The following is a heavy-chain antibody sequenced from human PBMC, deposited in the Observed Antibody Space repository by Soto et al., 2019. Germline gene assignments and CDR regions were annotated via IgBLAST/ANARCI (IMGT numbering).Heavy chain of an antibody. CDR1: GGTFSSYA. CDR3: ARDLQPSRSKVYCSGGSCYGY. V-gene: IGHV1-69*13. D-gene: IGHD2-15*01. CDR2: IIPIFGTA. Sequence: GASVKVSCKASGGTFSSYAISWVRQAPGQGLEWMGGIIPIFGTANYAQKFQGRVTITADESTSTAYMELSSLRSEDTAVYYCARDLQPSRSKVYCSGGSCYGYWGQGTLVTVSS. J-gene: IGHJ4*02.